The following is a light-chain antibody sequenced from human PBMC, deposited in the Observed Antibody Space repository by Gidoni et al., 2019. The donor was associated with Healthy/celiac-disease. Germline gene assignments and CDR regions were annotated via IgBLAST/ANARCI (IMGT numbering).Light chain of an antibody. CDR2: DAS. J-gene: IGKJ4*01. V-gene: IGKV3-11*01. CDR1: QSVSSY. Sequence: EIVLTQSPVTLSFSPGERATLSCRASQSVSSYLDWYQQKPGQAPRLLIYDASNRATGIPARFSGSGSGTDFTLTISSLEPEDFAVYYCQQRGNWPLTFGGGTKVEIK. CDR3: QQRGNWPLT.